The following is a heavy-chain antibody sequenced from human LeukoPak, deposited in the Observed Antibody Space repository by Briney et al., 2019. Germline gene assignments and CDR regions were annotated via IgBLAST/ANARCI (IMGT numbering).Heavy chain of an antibody. D-gene: IGHD4-23*01. CDR1: GGSLSSYY. CDR2: IYYSGST. CDR3: ARHGNSDAFDI. V-gene: IGHV4-59*01. Sequence: SETLSLTCTVSGGSLSSYYWSWIRQPPGKGLEWIGYIYYSGSTNYNPSLKSRVTISVDTSKNQFSLKLSSVTAADTAVYYCARHGNSDAFDIWGQGTMVTVSS. J-gene: IGHJ3*02.